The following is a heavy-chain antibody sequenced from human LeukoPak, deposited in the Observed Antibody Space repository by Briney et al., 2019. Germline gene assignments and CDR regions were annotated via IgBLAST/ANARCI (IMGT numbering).Heavy chain of an antibody. D-gene: IGHD3-22*01. CDR3: TTLGYHLDS. CDR2: FAGSDTTT. V-gene: IGHV3-48*03. Sequence: GGSLRLSSPASGFDFSAYEMNWVRQAPGKGLEWVSYFAGSDTTTYYADSVKGRFTISRDNAKNILYLQMNRLRVEDTALYYCTTLGYHLDSWGQGTLVTVSS. J-gene: IGHJ4*02. CDR1: GFDFSAYE.